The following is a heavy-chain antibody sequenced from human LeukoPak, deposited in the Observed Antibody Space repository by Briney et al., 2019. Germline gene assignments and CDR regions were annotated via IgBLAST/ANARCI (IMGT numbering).Heavy chain of an antibody. CDR1: GFTVSSNY. D-gene: IGHD6-13*01. V-gene: IGHV3-53*01. J-gene: IGHJ3*02. CDR2: IYSGGST. CDR3: ARDLGKYSSSPGLCAFDI. Sequence: GGFLRLSCAASGFTVSSNYMSWVRQAPGKGLEWVSVIYSGGSTYYADSVKGRFTISRDNSKNTLYLQMSSLRAEDTAVYYCARDLGKYSSSPGLCAFDIWGQGTMVTVSS.